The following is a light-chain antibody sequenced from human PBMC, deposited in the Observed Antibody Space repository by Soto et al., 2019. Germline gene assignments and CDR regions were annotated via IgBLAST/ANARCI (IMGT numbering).Light chain of an antibody. CDR3: LQDFSYPRT. J-gene: IGKJ1*01. CDR1: QGIGTE. V-gene: IGKV1-6*02. CDR2: GAS. Sequence: AIQMTKSPSSLSASVGDIVTITCRASQGIGTELGWYQLKRWKAPKLLVYGASTLQSGVLPRFSGSGSGTDFTLTLSSLQPDDFATYYCLQDFSYPRTFGQGTKVEIK.